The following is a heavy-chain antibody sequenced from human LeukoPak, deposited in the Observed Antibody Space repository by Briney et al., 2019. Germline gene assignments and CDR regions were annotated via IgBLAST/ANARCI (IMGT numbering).Heavy chain of an antibody. V-gene: IGHV3-74*01. D-gene: IGHD3-3*01. CDR1: GFTFSIYW. CDR3: ARYYDFWSGYYTTFSY. CDR2: INSDGSST. Sequence: PGGSLRLSCAASGFTFSIYWMHWVRQAPGKGLVWVSRINSDGSSTSYADSVKGRFTISRDNAKNTLYLQMNSLRAEDTAVYYCARYYDFWSGYYTTFSYWGQGTLVTVSS. J-gene: IGHJ4*02.